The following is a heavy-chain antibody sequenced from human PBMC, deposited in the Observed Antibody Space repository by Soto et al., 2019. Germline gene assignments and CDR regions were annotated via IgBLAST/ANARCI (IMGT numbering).Heavy chain of an antibody. D-gene: IGHD6-13*01. CDR1: GFTFSNYA. CDR2: IGGGGVPT. J-gene: IGHJ5*02. V-gene: IGHV3-23*01. CDR3: ARGPWQPPDCCDP. Sequence: EVQVLESGGGLVQPGGSLRLSCAASGFTFSNYAMSWVRQAPGKGLEWVSAIGGGGVPTYHADSVKGRFTISRDNXKSTLYLQVNCRRAEDTAVYYCARGPWQPPDCCDPLGLGTLVNVSS.